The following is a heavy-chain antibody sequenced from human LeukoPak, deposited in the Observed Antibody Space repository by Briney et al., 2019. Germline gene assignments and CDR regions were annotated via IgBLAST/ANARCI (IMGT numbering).Heavy chain of an antibody. CDR2: IKHDGSEK. CDR3: AKDRGIHYSYYYMDV. V-gene: IGHV3-7*03. J-gene: IGHJ6*03. CDR1: GFTFSSYW. Sequence: PGGSLRLSCAGSGFTFSSYWMRWVGQAQGKGLEGVANIKHDGSEKYYVDSVKGRFTISRDNAKNSLYLQMNSLRAEDTAVYYCAKDRGIHYSYYYMDVWGKGTTVTIPS.